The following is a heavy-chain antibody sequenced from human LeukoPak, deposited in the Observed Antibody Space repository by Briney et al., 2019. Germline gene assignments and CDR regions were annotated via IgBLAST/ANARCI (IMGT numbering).Heavy chain of an antibody. Sequence: SETLSLTCAVSGGSISSSNWWSWVRQPPGKGLEWIGEIYHSGSTNYNPSLKSRVTISVDKPKNQFSLKLSSVTAADTAVYYCARVATDSGSHGGFYYYYGMDVWGQGTTVTVSS. V-gene: IGHV4-4*02. CDR3: ARVATDSGSHGGFYYYYGMDV. CDR1: GGSISSSNW. CDR2: IYHSGST. D-gene: IGHD1-26*01. J-gene: IGHJ6*02.